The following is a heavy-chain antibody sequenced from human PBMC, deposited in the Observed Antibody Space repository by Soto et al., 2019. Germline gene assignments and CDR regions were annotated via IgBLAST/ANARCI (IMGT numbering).Heavy chain of an antibody. CDR1: GFTFSSYG. V-gene: IGHV3-30*18. CDR2: ISYDGSNK. Sequence: QVQLVESGGGVVQPGRSLRLSCAASGFTFSSYGMHWVRQAPGKGLEWVAVISYDGSNKYYADSVKGRFTISRDNSKNTLYLQMNSLRAEDTAVYYCAKDLTAVAGTDDYWGQGTLVTVSS. J-gene: IGHJ4*02. D-gene: IGHD6-19*01. CDR3: AKDLTAVAGTDDY.